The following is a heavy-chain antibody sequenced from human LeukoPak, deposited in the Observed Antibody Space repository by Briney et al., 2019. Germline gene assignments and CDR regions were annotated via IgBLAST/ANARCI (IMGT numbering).Heavy chain of an antibody. D-gene: IGHD1-26*01. V-gene: IGHV3-23*01. CDR1: GFTFNNYD. Sequence: GGSLRLSCAASGFTFNNYDMSWIRQAPGEGLEWVSAISGSANIINYADSVKGRFTISRDNSKNTLYLQMNSLRAEDTAIYYCANQATAASPRTFNYWGQGTLVTVSS. CDR2: ISGSANII. CDR3: ANQATAASPRTFNY. J-gene: IGHJ4*02.